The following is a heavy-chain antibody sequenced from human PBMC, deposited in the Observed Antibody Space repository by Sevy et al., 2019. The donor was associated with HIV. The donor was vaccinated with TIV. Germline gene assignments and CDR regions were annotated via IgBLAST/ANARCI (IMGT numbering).Heavy chain of an antibody. Sequence: GESLKISCKGSGYSFTSYWISWVRQMPGKGLEWMGWIDPGDSYTNYSPSFQGHVTISADKSISTAYLQWSSLKASDTAMYYCARRHSGSYGDAFDIWVQGTMVTVSS. CDR3: ARRHSGSYGDAFDI. CDR2: IDPGDSYT. D-gene: IGHD1-26*01. CDR1: GYSFTSYW. V-gene: IGHV5-10-1*01. J-gene: IGHJ3*02.